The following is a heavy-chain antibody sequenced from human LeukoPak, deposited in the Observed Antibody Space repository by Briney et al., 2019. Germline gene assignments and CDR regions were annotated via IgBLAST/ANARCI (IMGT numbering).Heavy chain of an antibody. CDR2: ISGSGGSR. CDR3: ARDRLLEDRDYYYYYYMDV. V-gene: IGHV3-11*04. Sequence: LSLTCTVSSGSINNYYWSWIRQPPGKGLEWVSGISGSGGSRFYTDSVKGRFTISRDNAKNSLYLQMNSLRAEDTAVYHCARDRLLEDRDYYYYYYMDVWGKGTTVTVSS. J-gene: IGHJ6*03. CDR1: SGSINNYY. D-gene: IGHD1-1*01.